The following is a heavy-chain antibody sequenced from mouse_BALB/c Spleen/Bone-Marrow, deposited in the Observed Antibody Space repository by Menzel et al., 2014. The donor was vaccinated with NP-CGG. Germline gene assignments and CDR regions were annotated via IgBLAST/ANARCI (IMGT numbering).Heavy chain of an antibody. D-gene: IGHD2-1*01. CDR2: INPYNDGT. V-gene: IGHV1-14*01. Sequence: EVQGVESGPELVKPGASVKMSRKASGYTFTSYVMHWVKQKPGQGLEWIGYINPYNDGTKYNEKFKGKATLTSDKSSSTAYMELSSLTSEDSAVYYCARPGGNYVLYAMDYWGQGTSVTVSS. J-gene: IGHJ4*01. CDR1: GYTFTSYV. CDR3: ARPGGNYVLYAMDY.